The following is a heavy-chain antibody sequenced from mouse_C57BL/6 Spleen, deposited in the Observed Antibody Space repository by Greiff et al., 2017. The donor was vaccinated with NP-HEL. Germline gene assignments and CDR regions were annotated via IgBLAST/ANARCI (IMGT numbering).Heavy chain of an antibody. CDR2: IYPGDGDT. V-gene: IGHV1-80*01. CDR1: GYAFSSYW. CDR3: ARFLTGSFDY. D-gene: IGHD4-1*01. Sequence: VKLQESGAELVKPGASVKISCKASGYAFSSYWMNWVKQRPGKGLAWIGQIYPGDGDTNYNGKFKGKATLTADKSSSTAYMQLSSLTSEDSAVYFCARFLTGSFDYWGQGTTLTVSS. J-gene: IGHJ2*01.